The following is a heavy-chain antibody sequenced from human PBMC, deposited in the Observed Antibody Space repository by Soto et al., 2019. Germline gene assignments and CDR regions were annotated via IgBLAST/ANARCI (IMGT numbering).Heavy chain of an antibody. CDR1: GYTFSNYW. D-gene: IGHD3-10*01. V-gene: IGHV5-51*01. CDR2: IYPGDSDT. J-gene: IGHJ4*02. Sequence: GESLKISCKGSGYTFSNYWIAWVRQMPAKDLAWMGIIYPGDSDTRYSPSFQGQVTISADKSINTAYLQWSSLKASDTAIYYCARGRGSGTYYSPSDYWGQGTLVTVSS. CDR3: ARGRGSGTYYSPSDY.